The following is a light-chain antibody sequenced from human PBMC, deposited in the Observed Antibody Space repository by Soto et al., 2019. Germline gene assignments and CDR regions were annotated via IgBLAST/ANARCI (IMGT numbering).Light chain of an antibody. CDR3: QQYNTYST. J-gene: IGKJ5*01. CDR1: QSISRW. CDR2: DAS. Sequence: DIQITHSPSTLSASVGDRVTITCRASQSISRWLAWYQQKPGKAPKALIYDASTLRSGVPSRFSGGGSGTEFTLTISSLQPDDFATYYCQQYNTYSTLGQGTRLEIK. V-gene: IGKV1-5*01.